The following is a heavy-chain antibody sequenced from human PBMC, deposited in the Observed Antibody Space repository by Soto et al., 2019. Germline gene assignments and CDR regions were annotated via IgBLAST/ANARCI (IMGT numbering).Heavy chain of an antibody. D-gene: IGHD4-4*01. J-gene: IGHJ6*03. CDR1: GGSISSSSYY. CDR2: IYYSGST. Sequence: SETLSLTCTVSGGSISSSSYYWGWIRQPPGKGLEWIGSIYYSGSTYYNPSLKSRVTISVDTSKNQFSLKLSSVTAADTAVYYCVGYTVTKNYYYYDMDVWGKGTTVTVSS. CDR3: VGYTVTKNYYYYDMDV. V-gene: IGHV4-39*01.